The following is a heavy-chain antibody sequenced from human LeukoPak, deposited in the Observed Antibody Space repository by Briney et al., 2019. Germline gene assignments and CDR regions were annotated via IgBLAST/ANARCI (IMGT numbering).Heavy chain of an antibody. V-gene: IGHV5-51*01. J-gene: IGHJ4*02. D-gene: IGHD4-23*01. CDR3: ARDYGGNLGGY. CDR1: GFSFTNYW. CDR2: IYPGDSDT. Sequence: GESLKISCKGSGFSFTNYWIAWVRQLPGKGLEWMGIIYPGDSDTRFSPSFQGQVTISADKSISTAYLQWSSLKASDTAMYYCARDYGGNLGGYWGQGTLVTVSS.